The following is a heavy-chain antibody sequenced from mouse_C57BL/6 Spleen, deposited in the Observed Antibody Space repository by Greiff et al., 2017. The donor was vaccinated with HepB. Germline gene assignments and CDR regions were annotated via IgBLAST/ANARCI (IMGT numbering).Heavy chain of an antibody. CDR2: INPGSGGT. CDR3: ARSGYYYGSSYDY. D-gene: IGHD1-1*01. Sequence: VQLQQSGAELVRPGTSVKVSCKASGYAFTNYLIEWVKQRPGQGLEWIGVINPGSGGTNYKEKFKGKATLTADKSSSTAYMQLSSLTSEDSAVYFCARSGYYYGSSYDYWGQGTTLTVSS. J-gene: IGHJ2*01. CDR1: GYAFTNYL. V-gene: IGHV1-54*01.